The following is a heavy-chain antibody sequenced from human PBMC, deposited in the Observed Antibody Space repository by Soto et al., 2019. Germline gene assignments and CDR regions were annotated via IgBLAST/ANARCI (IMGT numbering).Heavy chain of an antibody. CDR2: IYYSGST. CDR3: ASCWVAVNWFDP. CDR1: GGSISSSSYY. J-gene: IGHJ5*02. D-gene: IGHD6-19*01. Sequence: SETLSLTCTVPGGSISSSSYYWGWIRQPPGKGLEWIGSIYYSGSTYYNPSLKSRVTISVDTSKNQFSLKLSSVTAADTAVYYCASCWVAVNWFDPWGQGTLVTVSS. V-gene: IGHV4-39*01.